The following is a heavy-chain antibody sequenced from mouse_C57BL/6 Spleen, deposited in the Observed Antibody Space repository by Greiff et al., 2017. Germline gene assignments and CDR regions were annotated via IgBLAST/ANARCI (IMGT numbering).Heavy chain of an antibody. CDR3: ARGDYDYDRGYAMDY. D-gene: IGHD2-4*01. V-gene: IGHV1-64*01. J-gene: IGHJ4*01. Sequence: QVQLKQPGAELVKPGASVKLSCKASGYTFTSYWMHWVKQRPGQGLEWIGMIHPNSGSTNYNEKFKSKATLTVDKSSSTAYMQLSSLTSEDSAVYYCARGDYDYDRGYAMDYWGQGTSVTVSS. CDR2: IHPNSGST. CDR1: GYTFTSYW.